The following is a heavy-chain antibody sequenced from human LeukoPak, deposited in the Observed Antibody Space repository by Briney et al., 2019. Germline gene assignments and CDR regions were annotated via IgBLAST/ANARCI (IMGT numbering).Heavy chain of an antibody. CDR3: ARDNVRWFGELLPSPLDY. Sequence: GGSLRLSCAASGFTFSSYSMNWVRQAPGKGLEWVSSISSSSSYIHYADSVKGRFTISRDNAKNSLYLQMNSLRAEDTAVYYCARDNVRWFGELLPSPLDYWGQGTLVTVSS. D-gene: IGHD3-10*01. CDR2: ISSSSSYI. J-gene: IGHJ4*02. V-gene: IGHV3-21*01. CDR1: GFTFSSYS.